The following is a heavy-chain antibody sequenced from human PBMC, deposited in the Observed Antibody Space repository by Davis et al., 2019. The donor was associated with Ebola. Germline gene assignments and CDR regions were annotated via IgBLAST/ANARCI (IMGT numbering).Heavy chain of an antibody. D-gene: IGHD3-16*01. V-gene: IGHV7-4-1*02. Sequence: ASVKVSCKASGYPFTDFAINWLRQAPGQRFEWLGWITTNTASPTYARGFSERFVFSLDTSVNTAFLQINNPRAEDTAIYYCARGMGELALNWGQGTLVTVSS. J-gene: IGHJ4*02. CDR1: GYPFTDFA. CDR2: ITTNTASP. CDR3: ARGMGELALN.